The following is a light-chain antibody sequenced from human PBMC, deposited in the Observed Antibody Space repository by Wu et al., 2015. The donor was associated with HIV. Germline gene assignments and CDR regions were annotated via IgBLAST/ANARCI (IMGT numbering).Light chain of an antibody. J-gene: IGKJ1*01. V-gene: IGKV3-15*01. Sequence: EIVMTQSPATLSVSPGGRVTLSCRASQTIATNLAWYQQKPGQPPRLLIHDASTRATGIPDRFSGSGSRTEFTLTISSMQSEDFAVYYCQHYNNWPPWTFGQGTRVEIK. CDR3: QHYNNWPPWT. CDR1: QTIATN. CDR2: DAS.